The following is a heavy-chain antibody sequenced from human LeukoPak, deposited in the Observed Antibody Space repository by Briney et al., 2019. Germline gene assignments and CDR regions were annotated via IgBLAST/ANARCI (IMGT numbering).Heavy chain of an antibody. D-gene: IGHD3-10*01. Sequence: PGGSLRLSCAASGFTFSSYWMSWVRQAPGKGLEWVANIKQDGSEKYYVDSVKGRFTISRDKTKNSLYLQMNSLRAEDTAVYYCARSWIWFGELLGYWGQGTLVTVSS. CDR1: GFTFSSYW. V-gene: IGHV3-7*01. J-gene: IGHJ4*02. CDR2: IKQDGSEK. CDR3: ARSWIWFGELLGY.